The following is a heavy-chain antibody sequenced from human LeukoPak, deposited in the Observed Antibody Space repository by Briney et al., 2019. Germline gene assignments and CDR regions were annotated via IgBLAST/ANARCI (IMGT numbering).Heavy chain of an antibody. CDR2: IRSSGSDT. CDR3: VRDKRASGYRYGSYYYYGMDV. CDR1: GFTFSSYD. J-gene: IGHJ6*04. D-gene: IGHD5-18*01. Sequence: GGSLRLSCAASGFTFSSYDMNWVRQAPGKGLEWVSYIRSSGSDTYYADSVKGRLTISRDNAKNSLFLQMNSLRAEDTAVYYCVRDKRASGYRYGSYYYYGMDVWGKGTTVTVSS. V-gene: IGHV3-48*03.